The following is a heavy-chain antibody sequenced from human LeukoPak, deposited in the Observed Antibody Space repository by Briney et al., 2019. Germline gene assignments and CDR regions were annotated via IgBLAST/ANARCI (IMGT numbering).Heavy chain of an antibody. J-gene: IGHJ4*02. CDR3: ARVMGGSGWYYFDY. CDR1: GGSISSYY. Sequence: SETLSLTCTLSGGSISSYYCSWIRQPPGKGLEWIGYIYYSGSTNYNPSLKSRVTISVDTSKNQFSLKLSSVTAADTGVYYCARVMGGSGWYYFDYWGQGTLVTVSS. CDR2: IYYSGST. V-gene: IGHV4-59*01. D-gene: IGHD6-19*01.